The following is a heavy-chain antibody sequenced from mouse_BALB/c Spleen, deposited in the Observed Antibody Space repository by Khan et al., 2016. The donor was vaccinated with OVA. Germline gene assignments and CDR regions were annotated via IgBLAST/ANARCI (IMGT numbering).Heavy chain of an antibody. CDR2: INPTSGYT. V-gene: IGHV1-7*01. CDR1: GYTFTSYC. CDR3: ARDRIDY. J-gene: IGHJ2*01. Sequence: QVQLQQSGAELAKPGASVKMSCKASGYTFTSYCTHWIKQRPGQGLEWIGYINPTSGYTDYNQKFKDKATLTADKSSSTAYMQLSRLTSDDSAVYYCARDRIDYWGQGTTLTVSS.